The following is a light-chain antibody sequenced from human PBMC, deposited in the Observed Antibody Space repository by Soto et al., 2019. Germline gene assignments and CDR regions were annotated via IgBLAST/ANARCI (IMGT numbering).Light chain of an antibody. J-gene: IGKJ4*01. V-gene: IGKV3-15*01. CDR2: GGS. CDR3: QQYNNWPLS. CDR1: QSVSGN. Sequence: DIVMTQSPATLSVSPGETATLSCRASQSVSGNFAWYQQKPGQAPRLLIYGGSTRATGIPGRFSGSGSGSEFTLTISSLQSEDFATYYCQQYNNWPLSFGGGTKVEIK.